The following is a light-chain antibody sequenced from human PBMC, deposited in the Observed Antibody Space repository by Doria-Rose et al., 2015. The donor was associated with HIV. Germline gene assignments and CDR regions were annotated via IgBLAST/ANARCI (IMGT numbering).Light chain of an antibody. V-gene: IGKV4-1*01. CDR1: QSVLYSSNNKNY. CDR3: QQYYSTPLT. Sequence: TQSPDSLAVSLGERATINCKSSQSVLYSSNNKNYLAWYQQKPGQPPKLLIYWASTRESGVPDRSSGSGSGADFTLTISSLQAEDVAAYYCQQYYSTPLTFGEGTKVEIK. J-gene: IGKJ4*01. CDR2: WAS.